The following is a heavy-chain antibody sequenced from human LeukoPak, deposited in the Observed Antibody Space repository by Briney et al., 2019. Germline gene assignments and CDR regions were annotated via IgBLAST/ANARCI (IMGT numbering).Heavy chain of an antibody. J-gene: IGHJ4*02. CDR1: GGSFSGYY. D-gene: IGHD2-8*01. Sequence: TSETLSLTCAVYGGSFSGYYWSWIRQPPGKGLEWIGEINHSGSTNYNPSLKSRVTISVDTSKNQFSLKLSSVTAADTAVYYCARVGGVRSVDYWGQGTLVTVSS. V-gene: IGHV4-34*01. CDR2: INHSGST. CDR3: ARVGGVRSVDY.